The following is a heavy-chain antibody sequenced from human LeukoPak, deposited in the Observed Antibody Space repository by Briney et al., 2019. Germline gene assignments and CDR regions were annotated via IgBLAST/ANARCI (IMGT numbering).Heavy chain of an antibody. CDR2: INPNSGGT. J-gene: IGHJ6*02. CDR1: GYTFTGYD. D-gene: IGHD5-12*01. CDR3: ARSDGGYDLYGMDV. Sequence: ASVKVSCKASGYTFTGYDMHWVRQAPGQGLEWMVWINPNSGGTNYAQKFQGRVTMTRDTSISTAYMELSRLRSDDTAVYYCARSDGGYDLYGMDVWGQGTTVTVSS. V-gene: IGHV1-2*02.